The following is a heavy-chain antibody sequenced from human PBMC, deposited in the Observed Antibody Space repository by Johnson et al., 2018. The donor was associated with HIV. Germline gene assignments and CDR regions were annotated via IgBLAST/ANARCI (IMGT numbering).Heavy chain of an antibody. J-gene: IGHJ3*02. V-gene: IGHV3-7*05. Sequence: VQLVESGGGVVQPGRSLRLSCAASGFTFSSYWMSWVRQAPGKGLEWVANIKQDGSEKYYVDSVKGRFTISRDNAKNSLYLQMNSLRAEDTAVYYCARGSNGGWDAFDIWGQGTMVTVSS. CDR3: ARGSNGGWDAFDI. CDR1: GFTFSSYW. CDR2: IKQDGSEK. D-gene: IGHD3-16*01.